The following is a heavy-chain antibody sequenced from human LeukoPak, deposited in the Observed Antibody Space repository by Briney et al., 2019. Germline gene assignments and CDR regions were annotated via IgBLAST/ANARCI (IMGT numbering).Heavy chain of an antibody. V-gene: IGHV4-39*01. J-gene: IGHJ5*02. D-gene: IGHD1-26*01. CDR1: GGSISSSSYY. CDR3: ARGSSGSYFSWFDP. CDR2: IYYSGST. Sequence: SETLSPTCTVSGGSISSSSYYWGWLRQPPGKGLEWIGSIYYSGSTYYNPSLKSRVTISVDTSKNQFSLKLSSVTAADTAVYYCARGSSGSYFSWFDPWGQGTLVTVSS.